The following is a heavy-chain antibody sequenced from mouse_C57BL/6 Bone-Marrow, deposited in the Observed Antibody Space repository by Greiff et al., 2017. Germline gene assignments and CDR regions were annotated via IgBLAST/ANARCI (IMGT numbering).Heavy chain of an antibody. CDR1: GYTFTSYW. V-gene: IGHV1-52*01. Sequence: QVQLQQPVAELVRPGSSVKLSCKASGYTFTSYWMHWVKQRPIQGLEWIGNIDPSDSETHYNQKFKDKATLTVDKSSSTAYMQLSSLTTEDSAVYNCARGRYGKWGQGNLVTVSA. CDR2: IDPSDSET. CDR3: ARGRYGK. J-gene: IGHJ3*02.